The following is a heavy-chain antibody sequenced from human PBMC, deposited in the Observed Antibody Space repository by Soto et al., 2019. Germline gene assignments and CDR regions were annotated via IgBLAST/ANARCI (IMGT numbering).Heavy chain of an antibody. CDR2: INHSGGT. Sequence: PSETLSLTCAVYGGSFSGYYWSWIRQPPGKGLEWIGEINHSGGTNYNPSLKSRVTISVDTSKNQFSLKLSSVTAADTAVYYCAKSMPYGAYYYYGMDVWGQGTTVTVSS. D-gene: IGHD2-2*01. CDR1: GGSFSGYY. V-gene: IGHV4-34*01. J-gene: IGHJ6*02. CDR3: AKSMPYGAYYYYGMDV.